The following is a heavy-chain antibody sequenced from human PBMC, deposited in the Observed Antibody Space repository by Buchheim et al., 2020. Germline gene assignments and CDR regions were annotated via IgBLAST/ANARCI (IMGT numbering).Heavy chain of an antibody. V-gene: IGHV4-34*01. J-gene: IGHJ4*02. D-gene: IGHD4-11*01. CDR2: ITHDVRT. CDR3: ARGDFSNYAPPDH. Sequence: QVQLQQWGAGLLKPSETLSLTCAVSGGSFSGYYWSWIRQPPGQGLQWIGEITHDVRTNFNPSLMSRVTFSVDTSKNQFSLKLRSVTAADTALYFCARGDFSNYAPPDHWGRGSL. CDR1: GGSFSGYY.